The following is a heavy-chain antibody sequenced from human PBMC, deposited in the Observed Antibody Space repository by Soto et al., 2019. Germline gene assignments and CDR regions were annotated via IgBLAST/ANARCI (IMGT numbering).Heavy chain of an antibody. Sequence: LSLTCTVSGDSINNYYWSWIRQPPGKRLEWIGYIYYTGSTTYNPSLESRVTMSVDTSKNRFSLKLSSVNAADTAVYYCAKYRRTEAEGFTLDYWGRGTLVTVSS. CDR1: GDSINNYY. D-gene: IGHD6-13*01. CDR3: AKYRRTEAEGFTLDY. V-gene: IGHV4-59*01. J-gene: IGHJ4*02. CDR2: IYYTGST.